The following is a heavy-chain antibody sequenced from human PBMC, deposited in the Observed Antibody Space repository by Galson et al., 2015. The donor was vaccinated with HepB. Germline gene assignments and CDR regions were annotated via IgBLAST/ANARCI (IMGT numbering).Heavy chain of an antibody. CDR1: GGSISSYY. CDR2: IYYSGST. Sequence: SGGSISSYYWGWIRQPPGKGLEWIGYIYYSGSTSYNPSLKSRLTISVDTSKNQFSLKLSSVTAADTAVYYCARLRDYYYYGLDVWGQGTTVTVSS. CDR3: ARLRDYYYYGLDV. V-gene: IGHV4-59*01. J-gene: IGHJ6*02. D-gene: IGHD3-16*01.